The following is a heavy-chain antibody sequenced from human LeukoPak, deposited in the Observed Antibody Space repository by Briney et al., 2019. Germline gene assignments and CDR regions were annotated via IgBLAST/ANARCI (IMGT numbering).Heavy chain of an antibody. D-gene: IGHD6-19*01. J-gene: IGHJ4*02. CDR2: ISGSDGST. CDR3: AKDRRAVTVFDY. V-gene: IGHV3-23*01. Sequence: PGGSLRLSCAASGFTFSSYAMTWVRQAPGKGLEWVSSISGSDGSTYYADSVKGRFTISRDNSKNTLYLQMNSLRAEDTAVYYCAKDRRAVTVFDYWGQGTLVTVSS. CDR1: GFTFSSYA.